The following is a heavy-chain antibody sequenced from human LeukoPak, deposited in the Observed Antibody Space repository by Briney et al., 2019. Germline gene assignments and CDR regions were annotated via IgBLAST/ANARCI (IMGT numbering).Heavy chain of an antibody. D-gene: IGHD3-22*01. CDR3: VRLSPYDSSGYYYDY. Sequence: GGSPRLSCAASGFTFTNYGMHWVRQAIGKGLEWVSGIGTAGDTYHPGSVKGRFTISRENAKNSMYLQMNSLRAGDTAVYYCVRLSPYDSSGYYYDYWGQGTLLTVSS. V-gene: IGHV3-13*01. CDR2: IGTAGDT. J-gene: IGHJ4*02. CDR1: GFTFTNYG.